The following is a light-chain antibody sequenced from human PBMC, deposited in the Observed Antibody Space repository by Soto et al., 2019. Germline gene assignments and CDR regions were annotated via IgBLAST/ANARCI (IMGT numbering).Light chain of an antibody. J-gene: IGKJ1*01. CDR1: QSITDW. CDR3: QQYENYYT. V-gene: IGKV1-5*03. CDR2: QAS. Sequence: DIQMTQSPSTLSASVGDRVTITCRASQSITDWLAWYQLKPGKAPKLLIYQASTLETGAPSRFSGAGSGTEFTLTISSLQPDDFATYSCQQYENYYTFGQGTKVDI.